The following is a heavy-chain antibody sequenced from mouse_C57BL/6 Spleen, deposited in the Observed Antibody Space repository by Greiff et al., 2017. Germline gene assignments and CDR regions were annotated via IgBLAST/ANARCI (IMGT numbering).Heavy chain of an antibody. V-gene: IGHV7-3*01. D-gene: IGHD4-1*01. CDR3: ASSNWGNWYFDV. CDR2: IRNKANGYTT. Sequence: EVQLVESGGGLVQPGGSLSLSCAASGFTFTDYYMSWVRQPPGKALEWLGFIRNKANGYTTEYSASVKGRFTISRDNSQSILYLQMNALRAEDSATYYCASSNWGNWYFDVWGTGTTVTVSS. CDR1: GFTFTDYY. J-gene: IGHJ1*03.